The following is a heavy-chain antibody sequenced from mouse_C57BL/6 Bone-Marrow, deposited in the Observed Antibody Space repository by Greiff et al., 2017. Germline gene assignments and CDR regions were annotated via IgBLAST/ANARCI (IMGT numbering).Heavy chain of an antibody. CDR3: ARHHDYYAMDY. CDR2: ISNGGGST. V-gene: IGHV5-12*01. J-gene: IGHJ4*01. CDR1: GFTFSDYY. Sequence: EVKLVESGGGLVQPGGSLKLSCAASGFTFSDYYMYWVRQTPEKRLEWVAYISNGGGSTYYPDTVKGRFTISRDNAKNTLYLQMSRLKSEDTAMYYCARHHDYYAMDYWGQGTSVTVSA.